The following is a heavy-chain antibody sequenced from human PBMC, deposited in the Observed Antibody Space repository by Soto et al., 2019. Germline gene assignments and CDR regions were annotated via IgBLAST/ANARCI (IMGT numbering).Heavy chain of an antibody. J-gene: IGHJ4*02. Sequence: QVQLQESGPGLVKPSGTLSLTCVVSGDSISSNVWWRWVRQPPGKGLEWIGEVYPNGLTNYNSSLRSRVTMSVDTSKNQFAPKLTSVTAADTAISYCARDAAVPGETDRFAYWGQGILVLVSS. CDR1: GDSISSNVW. D-gene: IGHD6-19*01. V-gene: IGHV4-4*02. CDR2: VYPNGLT. CDR3: ARDAAVPGETDRFAY.